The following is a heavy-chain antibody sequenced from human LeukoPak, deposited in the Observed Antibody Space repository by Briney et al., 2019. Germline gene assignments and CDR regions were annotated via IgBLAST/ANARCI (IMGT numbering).Heavy chain of an antibody. CDR1: GFTFDDYA. CDR2: ISWNSGSI. CDR3: AKDIATVKLYYFDY. D-gene: IGHD4-11*01. J-gene: IGHJ4*02. Sequence: GGSLRLSCAASGFTFDDYAMHWVRQAPGKGLEWVSGISWNSGSIGYADSVKGRFTISRDNAKNSLYLQMNSLRAEDTALYYCAKDIATVKLYYFDYWGQGTLVTISS. V-gene: IGHV3-9*01.